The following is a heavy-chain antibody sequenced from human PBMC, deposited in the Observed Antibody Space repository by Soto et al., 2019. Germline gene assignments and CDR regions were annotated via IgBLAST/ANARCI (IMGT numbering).Heavy chain of an antibody. Sequence: QVTLKASGPVLVKPTETLTLTCTVPGFSLSNARMSVSWIRQPQGKALEWLAHIFSNDEKSYSTSMKSRHTITNDTPNSPVVLTMTNRDPVDTATYYRAQIRVGDTDFDIWGQGTMVPGSS. CDR3: AQIRVGDTDFDI. CDR1: GFSLSNARMS. J-gene: IGHJ3*02. CDR2: IFSNDEK. V-gene: IGHV2-26*01. D-gene: IGHD1-26*01.